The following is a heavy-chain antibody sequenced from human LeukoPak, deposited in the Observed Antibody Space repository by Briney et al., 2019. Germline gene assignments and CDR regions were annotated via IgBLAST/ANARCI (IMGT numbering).Heavy chain of an antibody. V-gene: IGHV5-51*01. CDR2: IYPGDSDT. CDR1: GCLFTSYW. D-gene: IGHD3-10*01. Sequence: GGAPETSFQGFGCLFTSYWIGWGRQMPGKGQGGRGIIYPGDSDTRYSPSFQGQVTISADKSISTAYLQWTSLKASDTAMYYCARRGGSGSYWLEYMDVWGKGTTVTVSS. J-gene: IGHJ6*03. CDR3: ARRGGSGSYWLEYMDV.